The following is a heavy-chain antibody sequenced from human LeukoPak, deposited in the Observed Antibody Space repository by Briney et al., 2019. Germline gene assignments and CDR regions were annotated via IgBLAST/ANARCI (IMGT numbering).Heavy chain of an antibody. D-gene: IGHD3/OR15-3a*01. J-gene: IGHJ4*02. CDR1: GGSISSYY. Sequence: PSETLSLTCTVSGGSISSYYWSWIRQPPGKGLEWIGYIYYSGSTNYNPSLKSRVTISVDTSKNQFSLKLSSVTAADTTVYYCARESGLGNFDYWGQGTLVTVSS. CDR2: IYYSGST. CDR3: ARESGLGNFDY. V-gene: IGHV4-59*01.